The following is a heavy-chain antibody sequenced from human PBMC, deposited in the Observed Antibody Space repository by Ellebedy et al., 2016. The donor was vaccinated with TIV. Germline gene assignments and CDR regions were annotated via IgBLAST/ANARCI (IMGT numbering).Heavy chain of an antibody. V-gene: IGHV3-23*01. CDR2: FSGSGART. CDR3: AKDGQWQLNKWIDI. CDR1: GFAFIFYA. J-gene: IGHJ5*02. Sequence: PGGSLRPSCAASGFAFIFYAMSWVRQAPGKGLELCPAFSGSGARTYCSASVEGRFISSRDNSQKTLYLKMNSLIAEDTAIYYCAKDGQWQLNKWIDIWGQGTQVTVSS. D-gene: IGHD4-23*01.